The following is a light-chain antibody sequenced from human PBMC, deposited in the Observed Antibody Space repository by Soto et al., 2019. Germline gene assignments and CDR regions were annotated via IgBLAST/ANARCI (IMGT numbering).Light chain of an antibody. Sequence: QSALTRPASVSGFPGQSITISCTGTSSDVGNYNYVSWYQQHPGKAPRLMIYEVNNRPSGVSGRFSGSKSGNTASLTISGLQYEDEADYYCNSYTSSSTVVFGGGTKVTVL. V-gene: IGLV2-14*01. CDR1: SSDVGNYNY. CDR3: NSYTSSSTVV. J-gene: IGLJ2*01. CDR2: EVN.